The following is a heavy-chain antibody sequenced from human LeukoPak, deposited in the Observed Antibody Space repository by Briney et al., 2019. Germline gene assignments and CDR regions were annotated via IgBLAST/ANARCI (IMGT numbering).Heavy chain of an antibody. CDR3: ASQNGITMVRGVPNWFDP. CDR2: ISSSSSYI. V-gene: IGHV3-21*01. J-gene: IGHJ5*02. CDR1: GFTFSSYS. D-gene: IGHD3-10*01. Sequence: GGSLRLSCAASGFTFSSYSVNWVRQAPGKGLEWVSSISSSSSYIYYADSVKGRFTISRDNAKNSLYLQMNSLRAEDTAVYYCASQNGITMVRGVPNWFDPWGQGTLVTVSS.